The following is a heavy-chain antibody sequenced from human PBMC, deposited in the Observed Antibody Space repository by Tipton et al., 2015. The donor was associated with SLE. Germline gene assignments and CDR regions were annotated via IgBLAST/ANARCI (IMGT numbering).Heavy chain of an antibody. J-gene: IGHJ6*03. CDR3: TRGSRYQLTYYYMDV. D-gene: IGHD2-2*01. CDR1: RGSFSGYY. CDR2: TTHSGKT. Sequence: TLSLTCAVYRGSFSGYYWSWIRRPPGKGLEWIGETTHSGKTNYNPSLKSRVTISADTSKNQFSLKLTSVTVADTAVYYCTRGSRYQLTYYYMDVWGKGTTVTVSS. V-gene: IGHV4-34*01.